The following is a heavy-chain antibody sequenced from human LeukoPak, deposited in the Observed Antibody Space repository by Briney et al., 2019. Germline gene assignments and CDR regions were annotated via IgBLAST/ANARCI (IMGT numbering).Heavy chain of an antibody. CDR1: GFTFSSYS. Sequence: GGSLILSCAASGFTFSSYSMNWVRQAPGKGLEWVSSISSSSSYIYYADSVKGRFTISRDNAKNSLYLQMNSLRAEDTAVCYCARDPDSSSWYYWFDPWGQGTLVTVSS. V-gene: IGHV3-21*01. CDR2: ISSSSSYI. J-gene: IGHJ5*02. D-gene: IGHD6-13*01. CDR3: ARDPDSSSWYYWFDP.